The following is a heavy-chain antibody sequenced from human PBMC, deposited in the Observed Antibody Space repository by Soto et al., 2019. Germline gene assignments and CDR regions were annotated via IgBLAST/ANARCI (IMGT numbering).Heavy chain of an antibody. D-gene: IGHD2-15*01. J-gene: IGHJ3*01. CDR3: ARSFGGKIVDTLDL. CDR1: GFTFRIYA. V-gene: IGHV3-23*01. CDR2: ISDSADSA. Sequence: EVQLLESGGGLVQPGGSLRLSCAASGFTFRIYAMSWVRQVPGKGLEWVSTISDSADSAYYADPVNGRFTISRDNSKNTVYLQMSSLRAEDTAVYYCARSFGGKIVDTLDLCCPGTTVTVSS.